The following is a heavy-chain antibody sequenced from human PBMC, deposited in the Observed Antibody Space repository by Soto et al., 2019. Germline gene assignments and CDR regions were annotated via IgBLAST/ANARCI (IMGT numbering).Heavy chain of an antibody. CDR2: ISYDGSNK. D-gene: IGHD1-26*01. J-gene: IGHJ4*02. CDR1: GFTFSSYA. Sequence: PGGSLRLSCAASGFTFSSYAMHWVRQAPGKGLEWVAVISYDGSNKYYADSVKGRFTISRDNSKNTLYLQMNSLRAEDTAVYYCARENSGSFLWTPLTAFSYDYWGQGTLVTVSS. V-gene: IGHV3-30-3*01. CDR3: ARENSGSFLWTPLTAFSYDY.